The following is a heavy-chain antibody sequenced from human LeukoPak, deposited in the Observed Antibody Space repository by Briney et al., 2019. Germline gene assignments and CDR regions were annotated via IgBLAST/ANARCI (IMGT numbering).Heavy chain of an antibody. Sequence: GESLKISCKGSGYSFSNYWIGWVRQMPGKGLEWMGIIYPGDSDTTYSPSFQGQVTISADKSISTAYLQWGSLKASDTAMYYCARHPPGGYNIYYFDYWGQGTLVTVSS. D-gene: IGHD5-24*01. CDR1: GYSFSNYW. V-gene: IGHV5-51*01. CDR3: ARHPPGGYNIYYFDY. CDR2: IYPGDSDT. J-gene: IGHJ4*02.